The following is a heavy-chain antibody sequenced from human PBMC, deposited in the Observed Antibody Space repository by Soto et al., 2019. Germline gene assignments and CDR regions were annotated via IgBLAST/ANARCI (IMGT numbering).Heavy chain of an antibody. V-gene: IGHV3-66*04. CDR2: IYSDGST. J-gene: IGHJ3*02. CDR1: GFTVSSNY. Sequence: GGSLRLSCAASGFTVSSNYMSWVRQAPGKGLEWVSVIYSDGSTYYADSVKGRFTISRDNSKNTLYLQMNSLRAEDTAVYYCVRPRLGYRSGGSCYAFDIWGQATMVTVPS. D-gene: IGHD2-15*01. CDR3: VRPRLGYRSGGSCYAFDI.